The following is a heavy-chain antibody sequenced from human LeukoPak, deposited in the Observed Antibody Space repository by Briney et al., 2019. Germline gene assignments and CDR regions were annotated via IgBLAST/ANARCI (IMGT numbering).Heavy chain of an antibody. CDR1: GGTFSSYA. CDR3: ARDRSGVARRWLQFFDY. D-gene: IGHD5-24*01. CDR2: IIPILGIA. Sequence: SVKVSCKASGGTFSSYAISWVRQAPGQGLEWMGRIIPILGIANYAQKFQGRVTITADKSTSTAYMELSSLRSEDTAVYYCARDRSGVARRWLQFFDYWGQGTLVTVSS. J-gene: IGHJ4*02. V-gene: IGHV1-69*04.